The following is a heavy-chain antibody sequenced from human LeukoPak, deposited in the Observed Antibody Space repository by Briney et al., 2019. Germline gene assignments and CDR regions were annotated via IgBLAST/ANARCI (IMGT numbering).Heavy chain of an antibody. Sequence: ASVKVSCKASGYTFTSYDINWVRQATGQGLEWMGWINPNSGGTNYAQKFQGRVTMTRDTSISTAYMELSRLRSDDTAVYYCARDLRQWLVWDYWGQGTLVTVSS. V-gene: IGHV1-2*02. D-gene: IGHD6-19*01. CDR1: GYTFTSYD. CDR3: ARDLRQWLVWDY. CDR2: INPNSGGT. J-gene: IGHJ4*02.